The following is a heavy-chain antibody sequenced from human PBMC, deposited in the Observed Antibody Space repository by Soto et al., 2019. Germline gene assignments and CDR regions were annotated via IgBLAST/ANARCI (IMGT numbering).Heavy chain of an antibody. J-gene: IGHJ4*02. D-gene: IGHD4-17*01. CDR3: ARDRTVTKVGWVY. Sequence: GASVKVSSKASGYTFTSYGISCVRQAPGQGLEWMGWISAYNGNTNYAQKLQGRVTMTTDTSTSTAYMELRSLRSDDTAVYYCARDRTVTKVGWVYWVQGTLVTVSS. CDR2: ISAYNGNT. V-gene: IGHV1-18*01. CDR1: GYTFTSYG.